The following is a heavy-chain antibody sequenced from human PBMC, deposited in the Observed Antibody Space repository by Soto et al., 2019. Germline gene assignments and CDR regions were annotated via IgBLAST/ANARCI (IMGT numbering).Heavy chain of an antibody. CDR2: ISWNSGSI. Sequence: EVQLVESGGGLVQPGRSLRLSCAASGFTFDDYAMHWVRQAPGKGLEWVSGISWNSGSIGYADSVKGRFTISRDNAKKSLYMQRNSLRAEDTALYYCAKDMDQDGYNYSVMGIGIDYWGEGTLVTVAS. J-gene: IGHJ4*02. V-gene: IGHV3-9*01. CDR3: AKDMDQDGYNYSVMGIGIDY. CDR1: GFTFDDYA. D-gene: IGHD5-12*01.